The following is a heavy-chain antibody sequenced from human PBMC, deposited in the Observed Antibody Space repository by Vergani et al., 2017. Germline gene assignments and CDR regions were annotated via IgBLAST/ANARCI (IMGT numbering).Heavy chain of an antibody. V-gene: IGHV3-48*01. Sequence: EVHLAESGGGLVQSGGSLRLSCAASRFTFSSYSMNWVRQAPGKGLEWVSYIYSSGRTIYYADSVKGRFTISRDNAKNSLYLQMNSLRAEDTAIYYCARDPMVRGVTSPTCFDYWGQGTLVTVSS. CDR3: ARDPMVRGVTSPTCFDY. J-gene: IGHJ4*02. CDR2: IYSSGRTI. CDR1: RFTFSSYS. D-gene: IGHD3-10*01.